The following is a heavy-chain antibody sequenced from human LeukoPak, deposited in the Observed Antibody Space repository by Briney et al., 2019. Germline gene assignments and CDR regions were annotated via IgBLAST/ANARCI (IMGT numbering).Heavy chain of an antibody. D-gene: IGHD5-12*01. CDR3: ARNAYEFDY. CDR1: GGTFSDYA. Sequence: SVKVSCKASGGTFSDYAISWVRQAPGQGLEWMGRIIPAFGVVDYAQRFQGRVTITTDESMSTAYMDLTSLRSEDTAVYYCARNAYEFDYWGQGTLVTVSS. CDR2: IIPAFGVV. V-gene: IGHV1-69*05. J-gene: IGHJ4*02.